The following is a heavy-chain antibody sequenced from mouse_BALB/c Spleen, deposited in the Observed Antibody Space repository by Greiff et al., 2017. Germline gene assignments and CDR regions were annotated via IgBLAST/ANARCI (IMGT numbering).Heavy chain of an antibody. CDR2: IWTGGGT. V-gene: IGHV2-9-2*01. Sequence: QVQLKESGPGLVAPSQSLSITCTVSGFSLTSYDISWIRQPPGKGLEWLGVIWTGGGTNYNSAFMSRLSISKDNSKSQVFLKMNSLQTDDTAIYYCVRQAYGKGGYYAMDYWGQGTSVTVSS. J-gene: IGHJ4*01. CDR3: VRQAYGKGGYYAMDY. D-gene: IGHD2-1*01. CDR1: GFSLTSYD.